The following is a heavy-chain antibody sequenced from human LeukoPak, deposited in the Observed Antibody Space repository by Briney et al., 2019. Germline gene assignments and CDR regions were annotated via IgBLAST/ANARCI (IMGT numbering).Heavy chain of an antibody. V-gene: IGHV1-2*02. J-gene: IGHJ4*02. D-gene: IGHD2-21*02. CDR2: INLNSGGT. CDR1: GYTFTAYY. Sequence: SVKLSCMASGYTFTAYYMHWVRQAPGPGLEWMGWINLNSGGTNSAQKFQGRVPMHRDTSIGAAYMELSRLGSHDTAVYYCARVAGGDWYYFDFWGQGTLVTVSS. CDR3: ARVAGGDWYYFDF.